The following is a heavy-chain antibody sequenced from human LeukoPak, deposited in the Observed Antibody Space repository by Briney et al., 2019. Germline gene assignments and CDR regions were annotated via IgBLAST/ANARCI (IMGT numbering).Heavy chain of an antibody. CDR2: INPNSGGT. CDR3: ARDGREWLGGYYFVIDV. CDR1: GYTLTGYY. J-gene: IGHJ6*02. Sequence: GASVKVSCMPSGYTLTGYYMHGVRPAPGQGLAWMGWINPNSGGTNYAQKLQGTVTMTRDTSISTAYMELSRLRSDDTAVYYCARDGREWLGGYYFVIDVWGQGTTVTVS. D-gene: IGHD6-19*01. V-gene: IGHV1-2*02.